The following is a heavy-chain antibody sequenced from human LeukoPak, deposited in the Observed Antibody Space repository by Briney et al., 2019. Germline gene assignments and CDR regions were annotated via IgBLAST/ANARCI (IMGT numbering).Heavy chain of an antibody. CDR1: EYTFTSYA. J-gene: IGHJ6*02. CDR2: INAGNGNT. Sequence: ASVKVSCKASEYTFTSYAMHWVRQAPGQRLEWMGWINAGNGNTKYSQKFQGRVTITRDTSASTAYMELSSLRSEDTAVYYCARTERGYSGYDVYYYYGMDVWGQGTTVTVSS. CDR3: ARTERGYSGYDVYYYYGMDV. V-gene: IGHV1-3*01. D-gene: IGHD5-12*01.